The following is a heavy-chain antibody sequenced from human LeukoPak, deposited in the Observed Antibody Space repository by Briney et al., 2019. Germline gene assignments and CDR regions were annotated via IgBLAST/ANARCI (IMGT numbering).Heavy chain of an antibody. CDR2: IYYSGST. J-gene: IGHJ4*02. Sequence: SETLSLTCTVSGDSISSNSYYWGWIRQPPGKGLEWIGSIYYSGSTYYNPSLKSRVTISVDTSKNQFSLELSSVTAADTAVYYCAKHSRRIIMSCLDYWGQGTLVTVSS. V-gene: IGHV4-39*01. CDR3: AKHSRRIIMSCLDY. CDR1: GDSISSNSYY. D-gene: IGHD3-10*02.